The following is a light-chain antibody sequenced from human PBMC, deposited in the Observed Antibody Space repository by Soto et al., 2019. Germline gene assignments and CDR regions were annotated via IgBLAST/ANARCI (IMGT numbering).Light chain of an antibody. Sequence: EIPLTQSPSSLAASVGDRLTLTCRASRNVSIYLNWYQHKPGKGPTLLIHATSNLQIGVPSRFSGSGSGTEFTLTISSLEPEDFGTNYCQQSYKMPSFGQGTRLEIK. CDR2: ATS. CDR1: RNVSIY. V-gene: IGKV1-39*01. CDR3: QQSYKMPS. J-gene: IGKJ5*01.